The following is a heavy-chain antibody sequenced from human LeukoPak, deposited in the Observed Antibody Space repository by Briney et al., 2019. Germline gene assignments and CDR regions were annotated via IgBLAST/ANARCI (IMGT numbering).Heavy chain of an antibody. J-gene: IGHJ4*02. CDR1: GGSISPYS. CDR2: IYYRGST. V-gene: IGHV4-59*01. D-gene: IGHD6-19*01. CDR3: ARADLYSSGNFDY. Sequence: SSETLSLTCTVSGGSISPYSWSWIRQPPGKGLEWIDYIYYRGSTNYNPSLKSRVTISVDTSKNQFSLKLSSVTAADTAVYYCARADLYSSGNFDYWGQGTLVTVSS.